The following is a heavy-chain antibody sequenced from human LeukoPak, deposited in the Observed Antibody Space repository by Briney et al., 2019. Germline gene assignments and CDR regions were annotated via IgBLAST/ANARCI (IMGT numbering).Heavy chain of an antibody. Sequence: TGGSLRLSCAASGFTFSSYGMHWVRQAPGKGLEWVAFIRYDGSNKYYADSVKGRFTISRDNSKNTLYLQMNSLRAEDTAVYYCAKRYDFWSGYLWYWGQGTLVTVSS. V-gene: IGHV3-30*02. J-gene: IGHJ4*02. D-gene: IGHD3-3*01. CDR3: AKRYDFWSGYLWY. CDR2: IRYDGSNK. CDR1: GFTFSSYG.